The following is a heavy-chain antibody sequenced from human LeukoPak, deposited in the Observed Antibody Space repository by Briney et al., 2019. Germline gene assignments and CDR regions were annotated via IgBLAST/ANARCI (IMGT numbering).Heavy chain of an antibody. V-gene: IGHV3-30-3*01. CDR1: GFTFSSYA. D-gene: IGHD2-15*01. J-gene: IGHJ1*01. CDR3: ARVQFPDCSGGSCYIGYFQH. CDR2: ISYDGSNK. Sequence: GGSLRLSCAASGFTFSSYAMHWVRQAPGKGLEWVAVISYDGSNKYYADSVKGRFTISRDNSKNTLYLQMNSLRAEDTAVYYCARVQFPDCSGGSCYIGYFQHWGQGTLVTVSS.